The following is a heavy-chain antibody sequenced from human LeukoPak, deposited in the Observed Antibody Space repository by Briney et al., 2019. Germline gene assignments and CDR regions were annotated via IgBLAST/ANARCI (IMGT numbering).Heavy chain of an antibody. Sequence: ASVKVSCKASGYTFINYGISWVRQAPGQGLEWMGWISAYNGNRDYAQKFLGRVTMATDTSTSRAYMELRSLRPDDTAVYYCARVLYGSGSSFLWGQGTLVTVSS. D-gene: IGHD3-10*01. CDR1: GYTFINYG. J-gene: IGHJ4*02. CDR3: ARVLYGSGSSFL. CDR2: ISAYNGNR. V-gene: IGHV1-18*01.